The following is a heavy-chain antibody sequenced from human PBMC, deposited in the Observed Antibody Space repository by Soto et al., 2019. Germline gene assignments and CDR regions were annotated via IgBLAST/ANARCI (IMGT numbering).Heavy chain of an antibody. CDR3: AGPGYSSQDY. CDR2: ISGSGDGT. Sequence: QLGGSLRLSCAASGFTFSSFALSWVRQAPGKGLEWVSAISGSGDGTDYAASVKGRFTISRDNSKNTLYLQMNSLRAEDTAVYYCAGPGYSSQDYWGQGALVTVSS. D-gene: IGHD5-18*01. CDR1: GFTFSSFA. V-gene: IGHV3-23*01. J-gene: IGHJ4*02.